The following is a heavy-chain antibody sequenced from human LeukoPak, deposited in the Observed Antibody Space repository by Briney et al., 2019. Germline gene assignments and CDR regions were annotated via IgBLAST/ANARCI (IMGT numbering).Heavy chain of an antibody. D-gene: IGHD4-17*01. CDR3: ARDSTVTTAFGDY. Sequence: PGGSLRLSCAASGFTFSSYGMHWVRQAPGKGLEWVAVISYDGSNKYYADSVKGRFTISRDNSKNTLYLQMNSLRAEDTAVYYCARDSTVTTAFGDYWGQGTLVTVSS. J-gene: IGHJ4*02. V-gene: IGHV3-30*03. CDR1: GFTFSSYG. CDR2: ISYDGSNK.